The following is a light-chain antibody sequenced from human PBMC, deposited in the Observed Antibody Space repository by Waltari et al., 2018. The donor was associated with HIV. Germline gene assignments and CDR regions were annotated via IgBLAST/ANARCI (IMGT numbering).Light chain of an antibody. CDR2: WAS. CDR3: QQYYSHPRT. V-gene: IGKV4-1*01. Sequence: DIVLTQSPDSLAVSLGERATIKCKASQSVLCTTRNANYLAWYQQKPGHPPKLLISWASGRKSGVPDRFSGSGSATDFTLTITSLQAEDVAVYYCQQYYSHPRTFGQGTKLE. J-gene: IGKJ2*01. CDR1: QSVLCTTRNANY.